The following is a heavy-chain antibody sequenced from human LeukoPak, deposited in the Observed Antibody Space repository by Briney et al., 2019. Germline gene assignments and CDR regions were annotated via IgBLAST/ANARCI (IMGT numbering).Heavy chain of an antibody. V-gene: IGHV4-34*01. J-gene: IGHJ4*02. CDR3: ARGWGRAVAGNFY. CDR2: INQSGGT. Sequence: SSETLSLTCAVYGGSLSGYYWSWLRQPPGKRLEWIGEINQSGGTNYNPSLRSRVSISVDTSKSQFSLKLSSVTAADTAVYYCARGWGRAVAGNFYWGRGTPVTVSS. D-gene: IGHD6-19*01. CDR1: GGSLSGYY.